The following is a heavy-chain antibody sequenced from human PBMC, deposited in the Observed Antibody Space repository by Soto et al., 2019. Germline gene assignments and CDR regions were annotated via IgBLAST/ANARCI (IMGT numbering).Heavy chain of an antibody. J-gene: IGHJ4*01. V-gene: IGHV3-48*03. CDR1: GFTFSSYE. CDR3: ASRGWEADN. D-gene: IGHD1-26*01. Sequence: GGTLCLSCAASGFTFSSYEINWVRKAPRKGQELVSYISSSCSTIYYAVSVEGRFTNSRDKANNALDLQMNGLSSEGTAVYYCASRGWEADNWGQGTLVTVSS. CDR2: ISSSCSTI.